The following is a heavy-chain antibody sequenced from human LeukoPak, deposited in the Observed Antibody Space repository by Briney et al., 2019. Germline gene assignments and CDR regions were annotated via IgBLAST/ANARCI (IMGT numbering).Heavy chain of an antibody. J-gene: IGHJ4*02. CDR2: ISGSDGTT. Sequence: GGSLRLSCAASGFTFSNYAMSWVRQAPGKGLEWVSVISGSDGTTYYADSVRGRFTISRDNSKNTLSLQMNSLRAEDTAVYYCATTNYADYTFEYWGQGTLVTVSS. D-gene: IGHD4-17*01. CDR1: GFTFSNYA. CDR3: ATTNYADYTFEY. V-gene: IGHV3-23*01.